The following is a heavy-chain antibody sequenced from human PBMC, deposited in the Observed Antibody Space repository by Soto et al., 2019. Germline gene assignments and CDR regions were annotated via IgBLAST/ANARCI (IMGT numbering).Heavy chain of an antibody. CDR2: ISYDGSNK. Sequence: GGSLRLSCAASGFTFSSYGMHWVRQAPGKGLEWVAVISYDGSNKYYADSVKGRFTISRDNSKNTLYLQMNSLRAEDTAVYYCAKDRGVVLPTAIGWVYYYGMDVWGQGTTVTVS. CDR3: AKDRGVVLPTAIGWVYYYGMDV. V-gene: IGHV3-30*18. D-gene: IGHD2-2*01. J-gene: IGHJ6*02. CDR1: GFTFSSYG.